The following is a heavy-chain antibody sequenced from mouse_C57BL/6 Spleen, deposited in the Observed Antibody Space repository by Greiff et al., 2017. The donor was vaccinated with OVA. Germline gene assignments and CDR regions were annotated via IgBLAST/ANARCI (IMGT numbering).Heavy chain of an antibody. Sequence: VQLQQPGAELVKPGASVKLSCKASGYTFTSYWMQWVKQRPGQGLEWIGEIDPSDSYTNYNQKFKGKATLTVDTSSSPAYMQLSSLTSEDSAVYYGARVYYGSSYAMDYWGQGTSVTVSS. CDR1: GYTFTSYW. V-gene: IGHV1-50*01. CDR2: IDPSDSYT. CDR3: ARVYYGSSYAMDY. D-gene: IGHD1-1*01. J-gene: IGHJ4*01.